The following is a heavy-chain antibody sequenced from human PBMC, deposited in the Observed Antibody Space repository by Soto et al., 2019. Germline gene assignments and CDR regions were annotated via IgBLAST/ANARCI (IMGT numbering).Heavy chain of an antibody. CDR2: INPNSGGT. J-gene: IGHJ6*02. CDR3: VKDGSSGWPYFYDMDV. CDR1: GYTFTGYY. Sequence: GASVKVSCKASGYTFTGYYMHWVRQAPGQGLEWMGWINPNSGGTNYAQKFQGRVTMTRDTSISTAYMELSRLRSDDTAVYYCVKDGSSGWPYFYDMDVWGQGTTVTVSS. V-gene: IGHV1-2*02. D-gene: IGHD6-19*01.